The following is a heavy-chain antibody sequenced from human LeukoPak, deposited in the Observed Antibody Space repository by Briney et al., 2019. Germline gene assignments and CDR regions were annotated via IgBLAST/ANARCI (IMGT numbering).Heavy chain of an antibody. CDR3: ARVWGVTTDDFDY. D-gene: IGHD4-11*01. J-gene: IGHJ4*02. CDR1: GYTFTGYY. Sequence: ASVKVSCKASGYTFTGYYMHWVRQAPGQGLEWMGWINPNSGGTNYAQKFQGRVTMTRDTSISTAYMELSRLRSDDTAVYYCARVWGVTTDDFDYWGQGTLVTVSS. CDR2: INPNSGGT. V-gene: IGHV1-2*02.